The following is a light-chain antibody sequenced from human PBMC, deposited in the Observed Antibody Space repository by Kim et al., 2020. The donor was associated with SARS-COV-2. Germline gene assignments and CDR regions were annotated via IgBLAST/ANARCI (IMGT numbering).Light chain of an antibody. CDR2: DAS. V-gene: IGKV3-11*01. CDR1: QNVDIY. CDR3: LQRKYWPPLT. J-gene: IGKJ4*01. Sequence: SPLETAALSCRASQNVDIYLAWYQQKPGQAPRLLIYDASNSATGIPASFSVSGSGTDFTLTISSLEPEDSAVYYCLQRKYWPPLTFGVGTRVEIK.